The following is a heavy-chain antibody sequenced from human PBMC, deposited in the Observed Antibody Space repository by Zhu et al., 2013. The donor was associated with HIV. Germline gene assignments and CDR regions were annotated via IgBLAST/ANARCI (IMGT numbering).Heavy chain of an antibody. V-gene: IGHV1-46*01. D-gene: IGHD7-27*01. J-gene: IGHJ3*02. CDR3: ARDWGSEDAFDI. Sequence: QVQLVQSGAEVKKPGASVKVSCKASGYTFSSYYMHWVRQAPGQGLEWMGVINPSGSFTNYAQRFQGRVTMTRDTSTSTLYMELSSLTSEDTAVYYCARDWGSEDAFDIWGQGTMVTVSS. CDR1: GYTFSSYY. CDR2: INPSGSFT.